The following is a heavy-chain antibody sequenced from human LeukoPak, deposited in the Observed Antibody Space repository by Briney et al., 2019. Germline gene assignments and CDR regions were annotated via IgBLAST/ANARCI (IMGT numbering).Heavy chain of an antibody. J-gene: IGHJ6*03. Sequence: PGGSLRLSCAASGFTFSGYSMNWVRQAPGKGLEWVSYISSFSSTIYYADSVKGRFTISRDNSKNTLYLQMNSLRTEDTAVYYCAKDSRAALVGPYYMDVWGKGTTVTISS. CDR2: ISSFSSTI. V-gene: IGHV3-48*01. D-gene: IGHD6-25*01. CDR1: GFTFSGYS. CDR3: AKDSRAALVGPYYMDV.